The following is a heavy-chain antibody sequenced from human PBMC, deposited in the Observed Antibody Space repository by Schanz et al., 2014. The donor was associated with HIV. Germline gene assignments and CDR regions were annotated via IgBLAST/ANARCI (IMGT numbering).Heavy chain of an antibody. D-gene: IGHD4-4*01. V-gene: IGHV1-18*01. CDR3: ARDKTVATWAYYYGMDV. J-gene: IGHJ6*02. Sequence: QVRLVQSRGEVKKPGASVKVSCRASGYSFTNYDVSWVRQAPGQGLEWLGWISAHTGNTNYAQKFQGRVTMTTDSSTSTAYMELRSLRSDDTAVYYCARDKTVATWAYYYGMDVWGQGTTVTVSS. CDR2: ISAHTGNT. CDR1: GYSFTNYD.